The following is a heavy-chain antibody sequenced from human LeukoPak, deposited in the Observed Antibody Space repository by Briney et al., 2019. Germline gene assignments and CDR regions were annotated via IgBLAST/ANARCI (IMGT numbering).Heavy chain of an antibody. D-gene: IGHD3-10*01. Sequence: PSETLSLTCTVSGGSISSYYWGWIRQPPGKGLEWIGSIYYSGSTYYNPSLKSRVTISVDTSKNQFSLKLSSVTAADTAVYYCARESEGGMVRGVLGGFDYWGQGTLVTVSS. CDR1: GGSISSYY. V-gene: IGHV4-39*07. CDR3: ARESEGGMVRGVLGGFDY. J-gene: IGHJ4*02. CDR2: IYYSGST.